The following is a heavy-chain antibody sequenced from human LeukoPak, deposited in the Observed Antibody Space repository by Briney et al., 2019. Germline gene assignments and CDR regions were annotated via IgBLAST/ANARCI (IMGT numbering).Heavy chain of an antibody. Sequence: GGSLRLSCAASGFTFSDYYMSWIRQAPGEGLEWVSYITSSGTTIYYADSVKGRFTISRDNSKNTLYLQMNSLRAEDTAVYYCAKDFQVNEHYYGSGRPRYMDVWGKGTTVTISS. CDR1: GFTFSDYY. V-gene: IGHV3-11*04. D-gene: IGHD3-10*01. J-gene: IGHJ6*03. CDR2: ITSSGTTI. CDR3: AKDFQVNEHYYGSGRPRYMDV.